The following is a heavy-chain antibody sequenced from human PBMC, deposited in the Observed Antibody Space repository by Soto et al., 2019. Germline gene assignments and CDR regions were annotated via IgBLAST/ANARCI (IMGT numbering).Heavy chain of an antibody. V-gene: IGHV3-15*07. CDR2: IKSKTDGGTT. CDR3: TTPGYYYYVIDV. J-gene: IGHJ6*02. Sequence: GGSLRLSCAASGFTFSNAWMNWVRQAPGKGLEWVGRIKSKTDGGTTDYAAPVKGRFTISRDDSKNTLYLQMNSLKTEDTAVYFRTTPGYYYYVIDVWGQGTTVTGSS. CDR1: GFTFSNAW.